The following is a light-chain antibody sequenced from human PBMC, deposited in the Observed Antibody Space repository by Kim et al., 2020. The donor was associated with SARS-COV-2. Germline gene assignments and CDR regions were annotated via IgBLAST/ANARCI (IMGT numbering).Light chain of an antibody. Sequence: QPITISCTGNSRDVGNYNHVSWYQQRPGKAPKLIIFEVSKRPSGVSNRFSGSKSGDTASLTISGLQAEDESDYYCCSYAGSSTFVVFGGGTQLTVL. CDR1: SRDVGNYNH. CDR3: CSYAGSSTFVV. J-gene: IGLJ2*01. CDR2: EVS. V-gene: IGLV2-23*02.